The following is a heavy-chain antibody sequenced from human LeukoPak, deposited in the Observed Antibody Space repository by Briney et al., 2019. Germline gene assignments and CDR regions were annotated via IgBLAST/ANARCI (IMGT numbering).Heavy chain of an antibody. V-gene: IGHV1-2*02. CDR3: ARGYYYDSSGYYRFFDY. D-gene: IGHD3-22*01. Sequence: ASVKVSCKASGYTFTSYYMHWVRQAPGQGLEWMGWINPNSGGTNYAQKFQGRVTMTRDTSISTAYMELSRLRSDDTAVYYCARGYYYDSSGYYRFFDYWGQGTLVTVSS. CDR2: INPNSGGT. CDR1: GYTFTSYY. J-gene: IGHJ4*02.